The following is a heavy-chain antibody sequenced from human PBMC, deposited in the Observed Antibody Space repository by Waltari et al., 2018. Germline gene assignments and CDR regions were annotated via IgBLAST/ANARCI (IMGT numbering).Heavy chain of an antibody. CDR2: IVPILGLE. CDR3: ATSQSGTYYDAIVV. Sequence: QVQLVQSGAEVKKPGSSVKVSCKASGGTFSSSTVTWVRQAPGQGLDWMGRIVPILGLEYDEQSFQGRVTISADESTSTVYMELRSLTFEDSAVYYCATSQSGTYYDAIVVWGQGTKVT. CDR1: GGTFSSST. D-gene: IGHD1-26*01. V-gene: IGHV1-69*02. J-gene: IGHJ3*01.